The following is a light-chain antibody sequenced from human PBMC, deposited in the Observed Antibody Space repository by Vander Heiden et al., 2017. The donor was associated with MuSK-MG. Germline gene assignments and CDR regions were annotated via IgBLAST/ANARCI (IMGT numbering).Light chain of an antibody. V-gene: IGLV7-46*01. J-gene: IGLJ2*01. CDR3: LLSSSGARLGG. CDR1: SGAVTSGHY. Sequence: QAVVTQEPSLTVSPGGTVTLSGGSSSGAVTSGHYTYGFQQKAGQAHRKLLCAKSNNPSWTPARFPGSLLGGKAALTLSGAQPEEEADYDVLLSSSGARLGGLGGGTKMT. CDR2: AKS.